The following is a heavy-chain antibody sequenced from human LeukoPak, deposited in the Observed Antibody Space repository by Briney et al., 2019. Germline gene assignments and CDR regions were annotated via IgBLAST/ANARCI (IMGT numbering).Heavy chain of an antibody. V-gene: IGHV3-48*03. Sequence: GGSLRLSCAASGFTFSAYEMNWVRQAPGKGLEWLSYISGSGDTIYYAESVKGRFTISRDNAKNSLYLQMSSLRAEDTAVYYCVSAYGGLLDYWGQGTLVSVSS. CDR1: GFTFSAYE. CDR2: ISGSGDTI. D-gene: IGHD3-16*01. J-gene: IGHJ4*02. CDR3: VSAYGGLLDY.